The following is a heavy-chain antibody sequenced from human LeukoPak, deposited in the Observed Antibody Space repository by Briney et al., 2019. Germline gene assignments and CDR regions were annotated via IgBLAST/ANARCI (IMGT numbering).Heavy chain of an antibody. CDR1: GFTFSSYS. V-gene: IGHV3-21*01. J-gene: IGHJ4*02. CDR2: ISSSSSYI. CDR3: ARDYDFWSGYYLRGTYYFDY. Sequence: PGGSLRLSCAASGFTFSSYSMNWVRQAPGKGLEWVSSISSSSSYIYYADSVKGRFTISRDNAKNSLYLQMNSLRAEDTAVYYCARDYDFWSGYYLRGTYYFDYWGQGTLVTVSS. D-gene: IGHD3-3*01.